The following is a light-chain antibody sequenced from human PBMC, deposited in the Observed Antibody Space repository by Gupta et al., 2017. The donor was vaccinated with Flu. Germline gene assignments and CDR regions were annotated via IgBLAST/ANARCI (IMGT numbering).Light chain of an antibody. J-gene: IGKJ5*01. CDR2: DAS. V-gene: IGKV3-11*01. CDR3: QQRSNWPPIT. CDR1: QSVSSY. Sequence: ASLSWSPGERATLSCRASQSVSSYLAWYQQKPGQAPRLLIYDASNRATGIPARFSGSGSGTDFTLTISSLEPEDFAVYYCQQRSNWPPITFGQGTRLEIK.